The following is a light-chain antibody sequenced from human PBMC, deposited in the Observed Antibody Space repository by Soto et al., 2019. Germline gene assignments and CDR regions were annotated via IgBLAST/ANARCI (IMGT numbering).Light chain of an antibody. V-gene: IGKV3-11*01. CDR3: QQRSNWPPWT. CDR1: LSVSSD. J-gene: IGKJ1*01. CDR2: DAS. Sequence: EIVLTQSPATLSLSPGERATLSCRASLSVSSDLAWYQQKPGQAPRLLIYDASNRATGVPARFSGSGSGTDFTLTISSLEPEDFAVYYCQQRSNWPPWTFGQGTKVEIK.